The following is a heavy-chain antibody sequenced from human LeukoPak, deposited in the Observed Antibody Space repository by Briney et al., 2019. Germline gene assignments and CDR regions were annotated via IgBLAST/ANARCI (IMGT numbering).Heavy chain of an antibody. V-gene: IGHV3-33*01. Sequence: PGGSLRLSCAASGFTFSSYGMHWVRQAPGKGLEWVAVIWYDGSNKYYADSVKGRFTISRDNSKNTLYLQMNSLRAEDTAVYCCARDSSSWRSNWFDPWGQGTLVTVSS. J-gene: IGHJ5*02. CDR2: IWYDGSNK. D-gene: IGHD6-13*01. CDR1: GFTFSSYG. CDR3: ARDSSSWRSNWFDP.